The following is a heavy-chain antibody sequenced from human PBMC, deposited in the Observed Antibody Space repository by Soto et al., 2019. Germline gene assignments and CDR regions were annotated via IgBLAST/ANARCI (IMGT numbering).Heavy chain of an antibody. CDR1: GGSLSSGHYY. CDR3: ARDPGDYYDILTGPNYYYYGMDV. Sequence: TLSLTCTVSGGSLSSGHYYWSWIRQHPGKGLEWIGYIYYSGSTYYNPSLKSRVTISVDTSKNQFSLKLSTVTAADTAVYYCARDPGDYYDILTGPNYYYYGMDVWGQGTTVTVSS. CDR2: IYYSGST. V-gene: IGHV4-31*03. D-gene: IGHD3-9*01. J-gene: IGHJ6*02.